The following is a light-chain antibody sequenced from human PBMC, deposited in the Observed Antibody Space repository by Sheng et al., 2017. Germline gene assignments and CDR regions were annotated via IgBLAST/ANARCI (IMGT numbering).Light chain of an antibody. Sequence: SYELTQPSSVSVSPGQTARITCSGDVTKKNYARWFQQKSGQAPILVIYKDSERPSGIPERFSGSSSGTTVTLTISGAQVEDEADYYCYSATDNTRVFGGGTKLTVL. V-gene: IGLV3-27*01. CDR3: YSATDNTRV. CDR1: VTKKNY. J-gene: IGLJ3*02. CDR2: KDS.